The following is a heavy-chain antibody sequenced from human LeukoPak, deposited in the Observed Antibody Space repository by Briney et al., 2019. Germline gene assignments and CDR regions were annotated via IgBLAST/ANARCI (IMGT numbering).Heavy chain of an antibody. CDR1: GGSISSYY. V-gene: IGHV4-59*08. CDR3: ARHSRLGSWWANWFDP. CDR2: IYYSGST. Sequence: PSETLSLTCTVSGGSISSYYWSWIRQPPGKGLEWIGYIYYSGSTNYNPSLKSRVTISVDTSKNQFSLKLSSVTAADTAVYYCARHSRLGSWWANWFDPWGQGTLVTVSS. D-gene: IGHD2-8*02. J-gene: IGHJ5*02.